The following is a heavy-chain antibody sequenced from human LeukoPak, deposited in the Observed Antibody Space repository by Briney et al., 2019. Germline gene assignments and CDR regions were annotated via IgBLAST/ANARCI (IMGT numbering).Heavy chain of an antibody. D-gene: IGHD3-10*01. J-gene: IGHJ4*02. V-gene: IGHV3-30-3*01. CDR3: AKDREPLWFGIHGDYFDY. CDR1: GFTFSHYA. CDR2: ISHDGDNK. Sequence: GGSLRLSCAASGFTFSHYAIHWVRQAPGRGLEWVAVISHDGDNKYYGDSVKGRFTISRDNSKNTLYLQMNSLRAEDTAVYYCAKDREPLWFGIHGDYFDYWGQGTLVTVSS.